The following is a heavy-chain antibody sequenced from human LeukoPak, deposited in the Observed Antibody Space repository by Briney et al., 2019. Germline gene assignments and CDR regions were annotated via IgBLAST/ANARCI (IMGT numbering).Heavy chain of an antibody. V-gene: IGHV1-2*02. D-gene: IGHD4-11*01. CDR3: AKVGETDSIDY. CDR1: GYSFTGYY. CDR2: INPNSGGS. Sequence: ASVKVSCKASGYSFTGYYIHWVRQAPGQGLEWMGWINPNSGGSNYAQKFQGRVTMTRDTSISTAYMELSRLRSDDTAVYYCAKVGETDSIDYWGQGTLVTVSS. J-gene: IGHJ4*02.